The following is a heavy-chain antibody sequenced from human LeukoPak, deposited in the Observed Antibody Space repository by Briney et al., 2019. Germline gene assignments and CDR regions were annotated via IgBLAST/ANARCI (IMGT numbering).Heavy chain of an antibody. CDR3: AQQVGYCSSGSCYFTY. CDR2: ISGSGGST. V-gene: IGHV3-23*01. D-gene: IGHD2-15*01. CDR1: GFTFSSYS. Sequence: GGSPRLSCAASGFTFSSYSMNWVRQAPGKGLEWVSAISGSGGSTYYADSVKGRFTISRDNSKNTLYLQMNSLRAEDTAVYYCAQQVGYCSSGSCYFTYWGQGTLVTVSS. J-gene: IGHJ1*01.